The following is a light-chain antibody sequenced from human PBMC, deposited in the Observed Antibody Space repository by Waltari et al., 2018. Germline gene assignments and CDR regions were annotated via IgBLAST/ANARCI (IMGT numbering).Light chain of an antibody. CDR2: GNN. CDR1: SSNIGAGHD. J-gene: IGLJ3*02. V-gene: IGLV1-40*01. CDR3: QSFDSNVRGGVV. Sequence: QSILTQPTSVSGAPGQRVTISCTGSSSNIGAGHDVHWYQAFPGTAPNLLIYGNNNRPSGVPDRFSGSKSGSSASLAINGLQAEDEADYYCQSFDSNVRGGVVFGGGTKVTVL.